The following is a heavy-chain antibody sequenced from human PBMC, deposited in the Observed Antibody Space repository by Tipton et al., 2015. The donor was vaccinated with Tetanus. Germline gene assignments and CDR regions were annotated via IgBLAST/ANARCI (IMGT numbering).Heavy chain of an antibody. CDR1: GGSPRRYF. V-gene: IGHV4-34*01. J-gene: IGHJ4*02. CDR2: VAGSGST. CDR3: ARFSLQYCSSLTCWDFDS. D-gene: IGHD2-15*01. Sequence: TLSLTCAVYGGSPRRYFWAWVRQPPGKGLGGVWEVAGSGSTYSSPSLKRRGTISLNTSKNEFSLTLGSVAAADTAVYYCARFSLQYCSSLTCWDFDSWGQGTLVTVSS.